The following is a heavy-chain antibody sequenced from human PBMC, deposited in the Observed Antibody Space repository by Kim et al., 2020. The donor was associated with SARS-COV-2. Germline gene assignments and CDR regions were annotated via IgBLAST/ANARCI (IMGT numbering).Heavy chain of an antibody. V-gene: IGHV3-74*01. J-gene: IGHJ5*02. Sequence: VKGRFTISRDNAKNTLYLQMNSLRAEDTAVYYCARETQQLVYPLVNWFDPWGQGTLVTVSS. D-gene: IGHD6-13*01. CDR3: ARETQQLVYPLVNWFDP.